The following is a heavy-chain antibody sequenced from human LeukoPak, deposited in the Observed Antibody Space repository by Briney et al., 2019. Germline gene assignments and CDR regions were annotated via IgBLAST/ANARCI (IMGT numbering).Heavy chain of an antibody. CDR2: ISGSGGST. J-gene: IGHJ4*02. CDR1: GFTFSSYA. V-gene: IGHV3-23*01. D-gene: IGHD3-22*01. Sequence: GGSLRLSCAASGFTFSSYAMSWVRQAPGKGLEWVSAISGSGGSTYYADSVKGRFTISRDNSKNTLYLQMNSLRAEDTAVYYCAKGDSSGYCYRPGYYFDYWGQGTLVTVSS. CDR3: AKGDSSGYCYRPGYYFDY.